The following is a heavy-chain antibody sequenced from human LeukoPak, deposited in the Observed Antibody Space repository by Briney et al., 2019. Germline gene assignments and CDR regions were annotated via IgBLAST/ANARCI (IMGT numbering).Heavy chain of an antibody. V-gene: IGHV1-18*01. J-gene: IGHJ6*03. CDR3: ARGYDFWNSKYYMDV. D-gene: IGHD3-3*01. CDR2: ISAYNGNT. Sequence: ASVKVSCKVSGYTLTELSMHWVRQAPGQGLEWMGWISAYNGNTNYAQKLQGRVTMTTDTSTSTAYMELRSLRSDDTAVYYCARGYDFWNSKYYMDVWGKGTTVTVSS. CDR1: GYTLTELS.